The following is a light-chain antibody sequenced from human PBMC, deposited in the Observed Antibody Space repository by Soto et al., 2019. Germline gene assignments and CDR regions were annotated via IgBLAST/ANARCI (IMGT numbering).Light chain of an antibody. Sequence: DIQMTQSPSSLSASVGDIVTITCQASQDISNYLNWYQQKPGKAPKLLIYDASNLETGGPSRFSGNLSWTDFTFTISSLHPEDIATYYGQQYDNLLSIFTFGPGTKVDIK. CDR3: QQYDNLLSIFT. J-gene: IGKJ3*01. CDR1: QDISNY. V-gene: IGKV1-33*01. CDR2: DAS.